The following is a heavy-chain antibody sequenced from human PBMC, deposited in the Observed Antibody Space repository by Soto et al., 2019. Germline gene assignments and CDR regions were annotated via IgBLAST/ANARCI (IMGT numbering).Heavy chain of an antibody. CDR1: GFTYRSYA. Sequence: GGSLRLSCAASGFTYRSYAMHWVRQDPGKGLEWVTVISFDGNNKYYADSVKGRFTISRDNSKNTLYLQMNSLRAEDTAVYNCARDKSSSPSRGMDVWGQGTTVTVSS. CDR2: ISFDGNNK. CDR3: ARDKSSSPSRGMDV. J-gene: IGHJ6*02. D-gene: IGHD6-6*01. V-gene: IGHV3-30-3*01.